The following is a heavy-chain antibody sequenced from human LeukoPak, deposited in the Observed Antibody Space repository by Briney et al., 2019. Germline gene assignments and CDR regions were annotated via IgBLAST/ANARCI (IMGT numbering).Heavy chain of an antibody. J-gene: IGHJ5*02. CDR1: GGSISSYY. CDR3: ARGGYYGSGNDFRFDP. Sequence: SETLSLTCTVSGGSISSYYWSWIRQSPGRGLECIGYIHYTGSTNYNPSLKSRVTISVGTSKNQFSLKLKSVTAADTAVYYCARGGYYGSGNDFRFDPWGQGTLVTVSS. CDR2: IHYTGST. V-gene: IGHV4-59*01. D-gene: IGHD3-10*01.